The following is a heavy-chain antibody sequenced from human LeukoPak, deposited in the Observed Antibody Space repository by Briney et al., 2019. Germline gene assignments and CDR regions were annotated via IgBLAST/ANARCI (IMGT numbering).Heavy chain of an antibody. D-gene: IGHD6-19*01. CDR1: GFTFSSYS. J-gene: IGHJ4*02. CDR2: ISSSSSYI. CDR3: ARDLGSGHDY. V-gene: IGHV3-21*01. Sequence: GGSLRLSCAAFGFTFSSYSMNWVRQAPGKGLEWVSSISSSSSYIYYADSVKGRFTISRDNAKNSLYLQMNSLRAEDTAVYYCARDLGSGHDYWGQGTLVTVSS.